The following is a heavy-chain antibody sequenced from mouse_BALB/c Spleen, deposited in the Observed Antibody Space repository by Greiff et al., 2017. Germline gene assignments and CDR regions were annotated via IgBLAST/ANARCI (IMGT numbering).Heavy chain of an antibody. J-gene: IGHJ4*01. Sequence: EVQLQQSGAELVKPGASVKLSCTASGFNFKDTYMHWVKQRPEQGLEWIGRIDPANGNTKYDPKFQGKATITADTSSNTAYLQLSSLTSEDTAVYYCAREVRNAMDDWGQGTSVTVSS. CDR1: GFNFKDTY. D-gene: IGHD2-14*01. CDR3: AREVRNAMDD. V-gene: IGHV14-3*02. CDR2: IDPANGNT.